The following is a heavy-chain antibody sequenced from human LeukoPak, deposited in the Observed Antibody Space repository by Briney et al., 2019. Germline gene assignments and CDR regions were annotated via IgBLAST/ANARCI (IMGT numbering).Heavy chain of an antibody. CDR1: GGSISSGDYY. CDR3: ASVPYEFWSGHLLNWFDP. CDR2: IYYSGST. Sequence: SQTLSLTCTVSGGSISSGDYYWSWIRQPPGKGLEWIGYIYYSGSTYYNPSLKSRVTISVDTSKKQFSLKLSSVTAADTAVYYCASVPYEFWSGHLLNWFDPWGQGTLVTVSS. J-gene: IGHJ5*02. V-gene: IGHV4-30-4*08. D-gene: IGHD3-3*01.